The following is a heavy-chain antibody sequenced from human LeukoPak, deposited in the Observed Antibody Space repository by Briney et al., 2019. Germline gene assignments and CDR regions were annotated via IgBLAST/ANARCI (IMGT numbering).Heavy chain of an antibody. J-gene: IGHJ6*04. D-gene: IGHD6-13*01. CDR2: IYYSGST. Sequence: SETLSLTCTVSGGSISSYYWSWIRQPPGKGLEWIGYIYYSGSTNYNPSLKSRVTISVDTSKNQFSLKLSSVTAADTAVYYCARGQYGSSSCYRCGRVDVWGKGTTVTVSS. V-gene: IGHV4-59*01. CDR3: ARGQYGSSSCYRCGRVDV. CDR1: GGSISSYY.